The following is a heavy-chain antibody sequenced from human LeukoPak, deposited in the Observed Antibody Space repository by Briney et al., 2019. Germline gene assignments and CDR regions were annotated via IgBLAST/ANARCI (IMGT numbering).Heavy chain of an antibody. J-gene: IGHJ4*02. CDR3: ARRDCSAGSCYLPPHY. CDR1: GGSISSYY. D-gene: IGHD2-15*01. V-gene: IGHV4-59*08. CDR2: ISYSGST. Sequence: SETLSLTCTVSGGSISSYYWSWIRQPPGKGLEWIGYISYSGSTSYNPSLKSRVTISVDTSKNQFSLKLSSVTAADTALYYCARRDCSAGSCYLPPHYWGQGTLVTVSS.